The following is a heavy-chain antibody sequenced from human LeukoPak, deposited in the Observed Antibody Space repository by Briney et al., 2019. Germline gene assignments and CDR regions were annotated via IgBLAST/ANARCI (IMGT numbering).Heavy chain of an antibody. CDR2: ISSSSDTI. CDR1: GFTFRTYN. CDR3: AKDYSHYDDSFGP. V-gene: IGHV3-48*01. J-gene: IGHJ5*02. D-gene: IGHD4-11*01. Sequence: TGGALRLSCAASGFTFRTYNKNWVRQAPGKGLEWISYISSSSDTIYYADSVKGRFTISRDNAKNSLYLQMNSLRAEDTAVYYCAKDYSHYDDSFGPWGQGTLVTVSP.